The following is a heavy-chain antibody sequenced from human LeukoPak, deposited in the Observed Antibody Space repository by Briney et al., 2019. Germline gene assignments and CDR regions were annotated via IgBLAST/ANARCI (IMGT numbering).Heavy chain of an antibody. CDR2: IYYSGST. D-gene: IGHD4-17*01. CDR1: GGSISSYY. Sequence: PSETLSLTCTVSGGSISSYYWSWIRQPPGKGLEWIGYIYYSGSTNYNPSLKSRVTISVDTSKNQASLKLSSVTAADTAVYYCARLWDGDLDYWGQGTLVTVSS. V-gene: IGHV4-59*01. CDR3: ARLWDGDLDY. J-gene: IGHJ4*02.